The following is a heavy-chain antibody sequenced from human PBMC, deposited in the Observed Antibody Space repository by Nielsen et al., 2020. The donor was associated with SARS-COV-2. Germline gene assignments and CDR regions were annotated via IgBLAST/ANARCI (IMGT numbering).Heavy chain of an antibody. V-gene: IGHV3-23*01. CDR2: ISGSGGST. J-gene: IGHJ4*02. CDR1: GFPFSSYA. D-gene: IGHD3-16*01. Sequence: GGSLRLSCAASGFPFSSYAMSWVRQAPGKGLEWVSGISGSGGSTYYADSVKGRFTISRDNSKNTLYLQMNSLRAEDTAVYSCAKGVGGRTGWSCLDDWGQGTMVTVSS. CDR3: AKGVGGRTGWSCLDD.